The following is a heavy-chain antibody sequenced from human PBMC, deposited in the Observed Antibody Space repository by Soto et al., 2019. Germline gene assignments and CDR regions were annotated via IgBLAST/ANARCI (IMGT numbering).Heavy chain of an antibody. CDR2: TYYRSKWYN. V-gene: IGHV6-1*01. CDR1: GDSVSSNSAA. D-gene: IGHD6-13*01. J-gene: IGHJ4*02. Sequence: SQTLSLTCAISGDSVSSNSAAWNWIRQSPSRGLEWLGRTYYRSKWYNDYAVSVKSRITINPDTSKNQFSLQLNSVTPEDTAVYYCARDSRRVGSSWYAADYWGQGTLVTVSS. CDR3: ARDSRRVGSSWYAADY.